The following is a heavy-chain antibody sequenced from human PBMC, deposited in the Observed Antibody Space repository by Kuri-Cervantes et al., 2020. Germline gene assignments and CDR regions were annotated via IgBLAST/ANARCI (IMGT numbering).Heavy chain of an antibody. J-gene: IGHJ3*02. D-gene: IGHD1-14*01. Sequence: GSLRLSCTVSGGSISSSSYYWGWIRQPPGKGLEWIGSTYYSGSTYYNPSLKSRVTISVDTSKNQFSLKLSSVTAADTAVYYCARVKAETYAFDIWGQGTMVTVSS. CDR2: TYYSGST. CDR1: GGSISSSSYY. CDR3: ARVKAETYAFDI. V-gene: IGHV4-39*07.